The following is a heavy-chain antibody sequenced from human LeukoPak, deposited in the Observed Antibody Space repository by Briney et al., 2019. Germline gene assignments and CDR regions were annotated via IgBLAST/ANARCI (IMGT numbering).Heavy chain of an antibody. CDR1: GYTFSTCA. V-gene: IGHV3-23*01. CDR3: AKPTRYCGSTSCPLGAFDI. J-gene: IGHJ3*02. CDR2: ISGSGVTT. D-gene: IGHD2-2*01. Sequence: GGSLRLSCAASGYTFSTCAMSWVPEARGEGLEWVSAISGSGVTTFYADSVKGRFTISRDNSKNTLYLQMNTLRAEDTAVYYCAKPTRYCGSTSCPLGAFDIWSQGTMVTASS.